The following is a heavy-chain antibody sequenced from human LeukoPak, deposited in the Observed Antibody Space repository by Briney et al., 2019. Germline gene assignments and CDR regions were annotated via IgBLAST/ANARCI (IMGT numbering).Heavy chain of an antibody. CDR3: ARDYCSGGSCPPEY. CDR1: SGSFSGFY. J-gene: IGHJ4*02. D-gene: IGHD2-15*01. Sequence: SETLSLTCAVYSGSFSGFYWTWIRQPPGKGLGWIGQINHSRSTHYNPSLKSRVTISVDTSKNQFSLKLSSVTAADTAVYYCARDYCSGGSCPPEYWGQGTLVTVSS. V-gene: IGHV4-34*01. CDR2: INHSRST.